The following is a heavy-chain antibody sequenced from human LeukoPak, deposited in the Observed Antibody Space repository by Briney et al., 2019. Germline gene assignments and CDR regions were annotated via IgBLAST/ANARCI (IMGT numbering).Heavy chain of an antibody. CDR3: ARDRDYWNSAPDYFDY. Sequence: KSGGSLRLSCAASGFTFSSYSMNWVRQAPGKGLEWVSSISSSSSYIYYADSVKGRFTISRDNAKNSLYLQMNSLRAEDTAVYYCARDRDYWNSAPDYFDYWGQGTLVTVSS. J-gene: IGHJ4*02. D-gene: IGHD1-1*01. V-gene: IGHV3-21*01. CDR2: ISSSSSYI. CDR1: GFTFSSYS.